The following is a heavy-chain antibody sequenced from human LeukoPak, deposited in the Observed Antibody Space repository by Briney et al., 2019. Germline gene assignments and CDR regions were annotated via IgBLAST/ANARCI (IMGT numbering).Heavy chain of an antibody. V-gene: IGHV3-23*01. CDR3: AKGRTPDY. Sequence: PGGSLRLSCAASGFTFSTYVMTWVRQAPGKGLEWVSALSGSGGSTFYADSVKGRFTISRDNSNNTLYLQMNSLRADDTAVYYCAKGRTPDYWGQGTLVTVSS. CDR2: LSGSGGST. CDR1: GFTFSTYV. D-gene: IGHD2-15*01. J-gene: IGHJ4*02.